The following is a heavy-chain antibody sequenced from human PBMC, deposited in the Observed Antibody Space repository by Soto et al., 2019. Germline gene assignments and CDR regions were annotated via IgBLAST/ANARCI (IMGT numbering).Heavy chain of an antibody. CDR2: ISPLKGRT. Sequence: QVQLVQSGPDLKRPGASMKVSCKASGYTFTSYGSSWVRQAPGQGLEWMAWISPLKGRTQYSQKAQGRVTLSTDTSSNTDYMEMTTLRVDDTAVYYCAMDYGDRPEYFKHWGQGTLVTVS. D-gene: IGHD4-17*01. CDR1: GYTFTSYG. J-gene: IGHJ1*01. CDR3: AMDYGDRPEYFKH. V-gene: IGHV1-18*04.